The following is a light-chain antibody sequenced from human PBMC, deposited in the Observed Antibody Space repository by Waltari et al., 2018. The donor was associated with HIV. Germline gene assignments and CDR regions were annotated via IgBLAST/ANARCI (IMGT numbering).Light chain of an antibody. Sequence: QSVLTQSPSMSAAPGQKVTISCSGSSSNIGNNYVSWYQQLPGTAPKLLIYDNNKRPSGIPDRFSGSKSGTSATLVITGLQTGDEADYYCGTWDSSLSAVLFGGGTKLTVL. V-gene: IGLV1-51*01. CDR2: DNN. CDR3: GTWDSSLSAVL. CDR1: SSNIGNNY. J-gene: IGLJ2*01.